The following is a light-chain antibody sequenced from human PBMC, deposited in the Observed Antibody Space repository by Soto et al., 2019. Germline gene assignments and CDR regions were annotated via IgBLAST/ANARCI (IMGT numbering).Light chain of an antibody. CDR3: SSFAGSSKLV. CDR2: EVN. CDR1: SSDVGRYKY. V-gene: IGLV2-8*01. J-gene: IGLJ3*02. Sequence: QSALTQPPSASGSPGQSVTISCTGTSSDVGRYKYVSWYQQYPGKAPKVMIYEVNKRHSGVPDRFSGSKSGNTASLTVSGLQTEDEAHYYCSSFAGSSKLVFGGGTKLTVL.